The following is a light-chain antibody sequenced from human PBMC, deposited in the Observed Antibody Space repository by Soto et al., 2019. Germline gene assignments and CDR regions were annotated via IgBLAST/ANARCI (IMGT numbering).Light chain of an antibody. V-gene: IGKV1-6*02. CDR1: QGIGTE. CDR3: LQDFSYPRT. CDR2: GAS. Sequence: AIQMTQSPSSLSASVGDRVTITCRASQGIGTELGWHQLKPGKAPKLLVYGASTLQSGVLPRFSGSGSGTDFTLTISSLQPDDFATYYCLQDFSYPRTFGQGTKVEIK. J-gene: IGKJ1*01.